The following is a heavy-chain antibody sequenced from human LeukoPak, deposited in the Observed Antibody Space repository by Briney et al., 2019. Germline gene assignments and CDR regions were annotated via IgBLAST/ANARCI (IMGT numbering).Heavy chain of an antibody. D-gene: IGHD1-26*01. J-gene: IGHJ5*02. CDR3: ARVGATTRGFDP. CDR1: GYSISSGYY. CDR2: IYHSGST. V-gene: IGHV4-38-2*01. Sequence: SETLSLTCAVSGYSISSGYYWGWIRQPPGQGLEWIGSIYHSGSTYYNPSLKSRVTISVDTSKNQFSLKLSSVTAADTAVYYWARVGATTRGFDPWGQGTLVTVSS.